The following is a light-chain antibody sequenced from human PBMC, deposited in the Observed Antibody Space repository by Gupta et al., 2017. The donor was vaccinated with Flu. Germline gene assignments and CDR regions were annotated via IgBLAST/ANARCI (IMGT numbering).Light chain of an antibody. CDR3: QSFDASTWV. V-gene: IGLV6-57*03. CDR1: SGNIASNF. Sequence: NFMLTQPHSVSESPGKTVTISCTRSSGNIASNFMQWYQQRPGSAPTTVIYEDDQRTSGVPDRFSGSIDSSSNSASLTISGLKTEDEADYYCQSFDASTWVFGGGTKLTVL. CDR2: EDD. J-gene: IGLJ3*02.